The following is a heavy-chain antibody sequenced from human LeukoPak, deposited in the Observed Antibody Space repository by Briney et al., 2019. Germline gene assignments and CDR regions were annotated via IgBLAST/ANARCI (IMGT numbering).Heavy chain of an antibody. CDR2: INHSGST. V-gene: IGHV4-34*01. D-gene: IGHD2-21*02. CDR1: GGSFSGYY. J-gene: IGHJ6*03. CDR3: ARGWQGRTAYYYYMDV. Sequence: SETLSLTCAVSGGSFSGYYWSWIRQPPGKGLEWIGEINHSGSTNYNPSLKSRVTISVDTPKNQFSLKLSSVTAADTAVYYCARGWQGRTAYYYYMDVWGKGTTVTVSS.